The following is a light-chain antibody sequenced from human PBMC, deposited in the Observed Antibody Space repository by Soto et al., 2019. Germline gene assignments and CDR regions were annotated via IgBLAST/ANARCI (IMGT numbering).Light chain of an antibody. Sequence: QSVLTQPPSASGIPGQGVTISCSGSRSNIGTNTVTWYQQLPGTAPKLLIYSNNQRPSGVPDRFSGSKSGTSASLAISGLQSEDEADYFCAAWDVSFVVFGGGTKLTVL. CDR1: RSNIGTNT. V-gene: IGLV1-44*01. CDR2: SNN. CDR3: AAWDVSFVV. J-gene: IGLJ2*01.